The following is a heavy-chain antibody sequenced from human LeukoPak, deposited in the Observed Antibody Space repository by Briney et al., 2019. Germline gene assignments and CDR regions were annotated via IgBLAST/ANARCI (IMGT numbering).Heavy chain of an antibody. J-gene: IGHJ4*02. CDR3: AKDLLVGAPATGFDY. CDR2: ISGSGGST. V-gene: IGHV3-23*01. Sequence: GGSLRLSCAAAGFSFSSYEINWVRQATGKGLEWVSAISGSGGSTYYADSVKGRFTISRDNSKNTLYLQMNSLRAEDTAVYYCAKDLLVGAPATGFDYWGQGTLVTVSS. CDR1: GFSFSSYE. D-gene: IGHD1-26*01.